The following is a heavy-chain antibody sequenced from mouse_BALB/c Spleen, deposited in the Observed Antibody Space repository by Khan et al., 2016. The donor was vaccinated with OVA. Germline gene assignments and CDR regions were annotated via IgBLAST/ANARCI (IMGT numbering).Heavy chain of an antibody. D-gene: IGHD1-1*01. CDR2: INPHIGET. V-gene: IGHV1-20*02. J-gene: IGHJ2*01. CDR3: ARKNGSDFDY. CDR1: GYSFTGYF. Sequence: VQLQQSGPELVKPGASVKISCKASGYSFTGYFMNWVMQSHGKSLEWIGRINPHIGETLYNQKFKDKATLTVDESSSTAHMELRSLASEDSAVYYCARKNGSDFDYWGQGTTLTVSS.